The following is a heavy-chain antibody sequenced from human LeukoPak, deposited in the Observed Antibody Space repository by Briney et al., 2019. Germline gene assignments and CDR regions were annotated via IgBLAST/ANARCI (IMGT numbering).Heavy chain of an antibody. V-gene: IGHV4-59*08. J-gene: IGHJ4*02. CDR3: ARHFTIAAHFDY. Sequence: SETLSLTCTVSGGSISSYYWSWIRQPPEKGMEWIGYIYYSGSTNYNPSLKSRVTISVDTSKNQFSLKLSSVTAADTAVYYCARHFTIAAHFDYWGQGTLVTVSS. CDR1: GGSISSYY. CDR2: IYYSGST. D-gene: IGHD6-13*01.